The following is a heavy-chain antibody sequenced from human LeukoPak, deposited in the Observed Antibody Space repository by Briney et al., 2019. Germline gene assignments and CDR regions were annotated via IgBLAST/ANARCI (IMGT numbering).Heavy chain of an antibody. CDR1: GFTFSSYS. CDR2: ISSSSSTI. J-gene: IGHJ4*02. D-gene: IGHD6-6*01. Sequence: GGSLRLSCAASGFTFSSYSMNWVRQAPGKGLEWVSYISSSSSTIYYADSVKGRFTISRDNAKNSLYLQMNSLRAEDTAVYYCARAGSIAARPRFDYWGQGTLVTVSS. CDR3: ARAGSIAARPRFDY. V-gene: IGHV3-48*04.